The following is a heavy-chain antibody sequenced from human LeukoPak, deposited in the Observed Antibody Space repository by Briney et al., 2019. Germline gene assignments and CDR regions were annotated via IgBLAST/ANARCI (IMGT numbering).Heavy chain of an antibody. CDR1: GGTFSSYA. Sequence: GASVTVSCKASGGTFSSYAISWVRQAPGQGLEWMGGIIPIFGTANYAQKFQGRVTITADESTSTAYMELSSLRSEDTAVYYCARVDSSGSGAIFDYWGQGTLVTVSS. CDR2: IIPIFGTA. V-gene: IGHV1-69*13. J-gene: IGHJ4*02. D-gene: IGHD6-19*01. CDR3: ARVDSSGSGAIFDY.